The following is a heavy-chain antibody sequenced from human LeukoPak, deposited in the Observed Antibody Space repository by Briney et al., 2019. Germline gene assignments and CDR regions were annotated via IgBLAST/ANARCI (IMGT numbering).Heavy chain of an antibody. CDR1: GDSISNNKYY. J-gene: IGHJ3*01. CDR2: IYYSGST. V-gene: IGHV4-39*07. CDR3: ARDLGIAGGG. D-gene: IGHD6-13*01. Sequence: TSETLSLTCTVSGDSISNNKYYWGWIRQPPGKGLEWIGTIYYSGSTYYNPSLKSRVTISVDKSKNQFSLKLSSVTAADTAVYYCARDLGIAGGGWGQGTMVTVSS.